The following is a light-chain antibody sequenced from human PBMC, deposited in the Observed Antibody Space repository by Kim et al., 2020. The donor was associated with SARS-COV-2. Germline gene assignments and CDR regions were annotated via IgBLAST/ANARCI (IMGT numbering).Light chain of an antibody. Sequence: PVQTASITCSGDKLGDKYACWYQQKPGQSPVLVIYQDSKRPSGIPERFSGSNSGNTATLTISGTQAMDEADYYCQAWDSSPWVRVFGGGTKLTVL. V-gene: IGLV3-1*01. CDR1: KLGDKY. J-gene: IGLJ2*01. CDR3: QAWDSSPWVRV. CDR2: QDS.